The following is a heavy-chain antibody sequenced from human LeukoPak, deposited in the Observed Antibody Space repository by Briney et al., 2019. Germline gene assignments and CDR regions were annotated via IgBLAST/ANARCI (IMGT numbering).Heavy chain of an antibody. J-gene: IGHJ5*02. CDR3: ARDRGGELIWFDP. Sequence: SETLSLTCTVSGGSISSSSYYWSWIRQPPGKGLEWIGYIYDSGSTNYNPSLKSRVTISVDTSKKQFSLKLSSVTAADTAVYYCARDRGGELIWFDPWGQGILVTVSS. V-gene: IGHV4-61*01. CDR2: IYDSGST. D-gene: IGHD3-16*01. CDR1: GGSISSSSYY.